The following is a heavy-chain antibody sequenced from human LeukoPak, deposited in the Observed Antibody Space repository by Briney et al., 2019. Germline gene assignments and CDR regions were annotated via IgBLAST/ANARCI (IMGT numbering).Heavy chain of an antibody. CDR2: ISAYNGNT. Sequence: ASVKVSFKASGYTFTSYGISWVRQAPGQGLEWMGWISAYNGNTNYAQKLQGRVTMTTDTSTSTAYMELRSLRSDDTAVYYCARLFGSYSTSWYGYYYYYMDVWGKGTTVTISS. CDR3: ARLFGSYSTSWYGYYYYYMDV. D-gene: IGHD6-13*01. J-gene: IGHJ6*03. CDR1: GYTFTSYG. V-gene: IGHV1-18*01.